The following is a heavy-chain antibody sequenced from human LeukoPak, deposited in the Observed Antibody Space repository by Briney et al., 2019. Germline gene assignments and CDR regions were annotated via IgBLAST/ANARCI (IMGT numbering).Heavy chain of an antibody. CDR2: INPNSGGT. D-gene: IGHD2-21*02. CDR1: GYTFTGYY. V-gene: IGHV1-2*02. Sequence: ASVKVSCKASGYTFTGYYMHWVRQAPGQGLEWMGWINPNSGGTNYAQKFQGRVTMTRDTSISTAYMELSRLRSDDTAVYYCAKGNSVVVTATDAFDIWGQGTMVTVSS. CDR3: AKGNSVVVTATDAFDI. J-gene: IGHJ3*02.